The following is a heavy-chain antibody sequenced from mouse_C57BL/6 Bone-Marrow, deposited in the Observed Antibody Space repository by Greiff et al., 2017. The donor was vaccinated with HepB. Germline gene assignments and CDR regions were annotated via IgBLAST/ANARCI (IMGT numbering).Heavy chain of an antibody. Sequence: EVQRVESGGGLVKPGGSLKLSCAASGFTFSSYDMSWVRQTPEKRLEWVATISDGGSYTYYPDNVKGRFTISRDNAKNNLYLQMSHLKSEDTAMYYCARVRGYDGSTLYYFDYWGQGTTLTVSS. CDR2: ISDGGSYT. CDR3: ARVRGYDGSTLYYFDY. D-gene: IGHD1-1*01. CDR1: GFTFSSYD. V-gene: IGHV5-4*01. J-gene: IGHJ2*01.